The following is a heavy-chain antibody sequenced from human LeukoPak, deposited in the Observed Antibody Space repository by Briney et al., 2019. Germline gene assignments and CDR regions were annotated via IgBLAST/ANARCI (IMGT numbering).Heavy chain of an antibody. Sequence: ASVKVSCKASGYTFTGYYMHWARQAPGQGLEWMGWINPNSGGTNYAQKFQGRVTMTRDTSISTAYMELSRLRSDDTAVYYCARAWTYQLLAPHDAFDIWGQGTMVTVSS. CDR2: INPNSGGT. CDR1: GYTFTGYY. CDR3: ARAWTYQLLAPHDAFDI. V-gene: IGHV1-2*02. D-gene: IGHD2-2*01. J-gene: IGHJ3*02.